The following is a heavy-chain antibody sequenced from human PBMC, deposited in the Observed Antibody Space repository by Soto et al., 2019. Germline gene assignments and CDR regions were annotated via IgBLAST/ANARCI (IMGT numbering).Heavy chain of an antibody. CDR1: GFSLTTCGGG. J-gene: IGHJ5*01. V-gene: IGHV2-5*02. Sequence: SGPTLVNPTQTLTLTCTFSGFSLTTCGGGVGWIRQPPGKALEWLALIYWDDDKRYSPSLKGRLTITKDTSKNQVVLTMTKMDPVDTATYYCAHRRGKYRGFWFDSSGQGTLVTVSS. D-gene: IGHD3-10*01. CDR3: AHRRGKYRGFWFDS. CDR2: IYWDDDK.